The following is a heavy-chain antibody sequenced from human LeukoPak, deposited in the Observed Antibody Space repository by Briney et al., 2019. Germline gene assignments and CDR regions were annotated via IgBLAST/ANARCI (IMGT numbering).Heavy chain of an antibody. CDR1: GYTFTGYY. Sequence: ASVKVSCKASGYTFTGYYMHWVRQAPGQGLEWMGWINPNSGGTNYAQKFQGRVTMTRDTSISTAYMELSRLRSDDTAVYYCARADMVRGVIIFDYWGQGTLVTVSS. V-gene: IGHV1-2*02. J-gene: IGHJ4*02. CDR2: INPNSGGT. CDR3: ARADMVRGVIIFDY. D-gene: IGHD3-10*01.